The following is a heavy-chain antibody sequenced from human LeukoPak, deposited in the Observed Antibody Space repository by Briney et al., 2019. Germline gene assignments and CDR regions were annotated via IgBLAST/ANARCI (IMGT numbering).Heavy chain of an antibody. D-gene: IGHD1-1*01. V-gene: IGHV3-48*03. CDR1: GFTFSSYE. J-gene: IGHJ4*02. CDR3: ASGIRERGFDY. Sequence: GGSLRLSCAASGFTFSSYEMNWVRQAPGKGLEWVSYISSSGRTKYYADSVKGRFTISRDNAKNSLYLQMNSLRAEDTALYFCASGIRERGFDYWGQGTLVTVSS. CDR2: ISSSGRTK.